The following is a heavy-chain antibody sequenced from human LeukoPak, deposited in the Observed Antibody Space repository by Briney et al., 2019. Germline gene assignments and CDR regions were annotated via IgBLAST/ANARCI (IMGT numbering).Heavy chain of an antibody. Sequence: GGSLRLSCAASGFTFSSYAMSWVRQAPGKGLEWVSGISPGGGPTYYADSVKGRFTISRDNSKNTLYLQMNSLRAEDTAVYYCARGKGGSLDYWGQGTLVTVSS. D-gene: IGHD5-12*01. CDR1: GFTFSSYA. CDR2: ISPGGGPT. CDR3: ARGKGGSLDY. J-gene: IGHJ4*02. V-gene: IGHV3-23*01.